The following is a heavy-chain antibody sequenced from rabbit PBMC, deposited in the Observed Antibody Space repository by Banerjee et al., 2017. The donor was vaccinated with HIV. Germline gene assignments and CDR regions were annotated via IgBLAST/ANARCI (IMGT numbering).Heavy chain of an antibody. Sequence: QQQLEESGGGLVKPGGTLTLTCTASGFSFSTSYWICWVRQAPGKGLAWIACIDVGSSDNSYYASWAKGRFTISKTSSTTVTLQMTSLTAADTATYFCARDASGSGYRYYFNLWGQGTLVTVS. CDR3: ARDASGSGYRYYFNL. J-gene: IGHJ4*01. CDR2: IDVGSSDNS. CDR1: GFSFSTSYW. D-gene: IGHD1-1*01. V-gene: IGHV1S45*01.